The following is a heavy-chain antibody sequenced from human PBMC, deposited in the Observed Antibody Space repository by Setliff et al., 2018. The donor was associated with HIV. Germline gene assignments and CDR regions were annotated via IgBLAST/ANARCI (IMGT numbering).Heavy chain of an antibody. Sequence: ASVKVSCKASGYTFINFYLHWVRLAPGQGLEWMGMVNSGSGSTVFAQKFQGRVTMTTDTSTNTVYLELTSLRSEDTAVYFCARRVSYATSGYSLGHWGQGTLVTVSS. D-gene: IGHD5-12*01. CDR3: ARRVSYATSGYSLGH. J-gene: IGHJ4*02. CDR1: GYTFINFY. V-gene: IGHV1-46*01. CDR2: VNSGSGST.